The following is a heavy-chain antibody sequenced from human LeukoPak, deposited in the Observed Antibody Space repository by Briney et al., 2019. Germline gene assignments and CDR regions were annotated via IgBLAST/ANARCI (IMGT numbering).Heavy chain of an antibody. V-gene: IGHV3-21*01. CDR2: ISSSSSYI. Sequence: PGGSLRLSCAASGFTFSSYSMNWVRQAPGKGLEWVSSISSSSSYIYYADSVKGRFTISRDNAKNTLYLQMNSLRAEDTAVYYCARGSYSGSNNWFDPWGQGTLVTVSS. D-gene: IGHD1-26*01. CDR3: ARGSYSGSNNWFDP. J-gene: IGHJ5*02. CDR1: GFTFSSYS.